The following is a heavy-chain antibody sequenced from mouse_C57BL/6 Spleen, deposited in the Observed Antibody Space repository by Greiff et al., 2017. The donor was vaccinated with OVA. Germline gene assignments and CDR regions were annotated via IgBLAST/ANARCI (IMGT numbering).Heavy chain of an antibody. Sequence: QVQLQQPGAELVRPGTSVKLSCKASGYTFTSYWMHWVKQRPGQGLEWIGVIAPSDSYNNYHQKFKGKATLTVDTSSSTSYMQLISLRSEDAAGYYFAKRYVYDGEVVGYFDYWGQGTTLTVSS. V-gene: IGHV1-59*01. J-gene: IGHJ2*01. CDR2: IAPSDSYN. D-gene: IGHD2-2*01. CDR3: AKRYVYDGEVVGYFDY. CDR1: GYTFTSYW.